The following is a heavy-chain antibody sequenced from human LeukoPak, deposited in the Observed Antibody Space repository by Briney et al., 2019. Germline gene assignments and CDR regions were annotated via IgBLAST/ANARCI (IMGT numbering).Heavy chain of an antibody. CDR3: ARATRGYSYGYGY. CDR2: ISYDGSNK. D-gene: IGHD5-18*01. CDR1: GFTFSSYG. J-gene: IGHJ4*02. V-gene: IGHV3-30*03. Sequence: GGSLRLSCAASGFTFSSYGMHWVRQAPGKGLEWVAVISYDGSNKYYADSVKGRFTISRDNSKNSLYLQMNSLRAEDTAVYYCARATRGYSYGYGYWGQGTLVTVSS.